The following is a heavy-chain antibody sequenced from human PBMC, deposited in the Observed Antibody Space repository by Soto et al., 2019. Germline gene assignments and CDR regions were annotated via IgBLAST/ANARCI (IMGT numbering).Heavy chain of an antibody. CDR2: IYYSGST. CDR1: GGSISSYY. CDR3: ASQTANFYGSGSYYLPFDY. Sequence: SETLSLTCTVSGGSISSYYWSWIRQPPGKGLEWIGNIYYSGSTNYNPSLKSRVTISVDTSKNQFSLKLSSLTAADTAVYYCASQTANFYGSGSYYLPFDYWGQGTLVTVS. V-gene: IGHV4-59*01. D-gene: IGHD3-10*01. J-gene: IGHJ4*02.